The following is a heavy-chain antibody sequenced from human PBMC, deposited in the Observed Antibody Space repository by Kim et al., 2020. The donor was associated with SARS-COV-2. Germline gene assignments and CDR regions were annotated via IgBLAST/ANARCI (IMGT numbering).Heavy chain of an antibody. CDR3: ARDLRSNYYGSGSYLSV. CDR2: ISSSSSTI. D-gene: IGHD3-10*01. Sequence: GGSLRLSCAASGFTFSSYSMNWVRQAPGKGLEWVSYISSSSSTIYYADSVKGRFTISRDNAKNSLYLQMNSLRDEDTAVYYCARDLRSNYYGSGSYLSVRGQGTLVTVSS. V-gene: IGHV3-48*02. J-gene: IGHJ4*02. CDR1: GFTFSSYS.